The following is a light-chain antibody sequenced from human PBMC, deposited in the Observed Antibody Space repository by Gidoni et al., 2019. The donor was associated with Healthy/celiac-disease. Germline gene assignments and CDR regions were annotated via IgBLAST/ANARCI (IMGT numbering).Light chain of an antibody. CDR3: QQYYSTLWT. V-gene: IGKV4-1*01. Sequence: DIVMTQSPDSLAVSLGERATINCKSSQSVLYSSNNKNYLAWYQQKPGQPPKLLIYWASTRESGVPDRFSGSGYGTDFTLTISSLQAEDVAVYYCQQYYSTLWTFGQGTKVEIK. CDR1: QSVLYSSNNKNY. CDR2: WAS. J-gene: IGKJ1*01.